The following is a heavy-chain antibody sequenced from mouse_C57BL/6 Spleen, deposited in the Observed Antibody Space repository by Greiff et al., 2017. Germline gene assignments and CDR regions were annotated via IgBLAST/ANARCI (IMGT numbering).Heavy chain of an antibody. CDR1: GYTFTSYW. J-gene: IGHJ4*01. CDR3: AGGITTVVAPYYYAMDY. Sequence: VKLQQPGAELVKPGASVKMSCKASGYTFTSYWITWVKQRPGQGLEWIGDIYPGSGSTNYNEKFKSKATLTVDTSSSTAYMQLSSLTSEDSAVYYCAGGITTVVAPYYYAMDYWGQGTSVTVSS. D-gene: IGHD1-1*01. CDR2: IYPGSGST. V-gene: IGHV1-55*01.